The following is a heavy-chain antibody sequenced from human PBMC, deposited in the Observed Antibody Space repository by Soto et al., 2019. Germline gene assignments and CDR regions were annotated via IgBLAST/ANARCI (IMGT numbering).Heavy chain of an antibody. D-gene: IGHD3-3*01. V-gene: IGHV1-2*02. CDR2: IDPNSGGT. J-gene: IGHJ3*02. Sequence: QVQLVQSGAELKKPGASMKVSCTTSGYTFIGYAMHWVRQAPGQGFEWMGWIDPNSGGTIYAQKFQGRVTMTRDTSISTAYMQLRRLTSDDTAVYFCARSPYGGVAFDIWGQGTMVTVSS. CDR3: ARSPYGGVAFDI. CDR1: GYTFIGYA.